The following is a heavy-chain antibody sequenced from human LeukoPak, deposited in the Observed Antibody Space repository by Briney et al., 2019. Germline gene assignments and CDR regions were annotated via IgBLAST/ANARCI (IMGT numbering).Heavy chain of an antibody. J-gene: IGHJ3*02. CDR1: GGSFSGYY. CDR2: INHSGST. Sequence: SETLSLTCAVYGGSFSGYYWSWIRQPPGKGLEWVGEINHSGSTNYNPSLKSRVTISVDTSKNQFSLQLNSVTPEDTAVYYCASGSPIYSSGWYAFDIWGQGTMVTVSS. CDR3: ASGSPIYSSGWYAFDI. D-gene: IGHD6-19*01. V-gene: IGHV4-34*01.